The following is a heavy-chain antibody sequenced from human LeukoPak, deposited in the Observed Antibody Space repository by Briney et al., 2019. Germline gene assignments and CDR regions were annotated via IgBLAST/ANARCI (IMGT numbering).Heavy chain of an antibody. J-gene: IGHJ4*02. CDR3: TATPYRDGPLNY. V-gene: IGHV4-34*01. D-gene: IGHD5-24*01. CDR2: INRSGSI. CDR1: GESFNTYY. Sequence: PSETLSLICAVYGESFNTYYWTWIRQPPGKGLEWIGEINRSGSINYNPSLKSRVTMSVDTSKNQLSLTLTSVTAADTAVYYCTATPYRDGPLNYWGQGTLVTVSS.